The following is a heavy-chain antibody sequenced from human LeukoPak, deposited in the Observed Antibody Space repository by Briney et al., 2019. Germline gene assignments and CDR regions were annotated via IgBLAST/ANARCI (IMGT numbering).Heavy chain of an antibody. CDR2: ITDNGLSI. CDR1: GFTFKNYH. V-gene: IGHV3-21*01. J-gene: IGHJ4*02. D-gene: IGHD6-19*01. CDR3: AREAVSGSSYFDY. Sequence: GGSLRLSCAASGFTFKNYHMNWVRQVPGKGPEWVSSITDNGLSIYYADSVKGRFTISRDNAENSLYLQMDSLRAEDTAVYCCAREAVSGSSYFDYWGLGTLVTASS.